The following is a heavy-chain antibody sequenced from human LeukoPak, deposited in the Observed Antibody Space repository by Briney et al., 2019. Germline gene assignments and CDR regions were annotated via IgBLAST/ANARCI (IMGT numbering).Heavy chain of an antibody. J-gene: IGHJ4*02. Sequence: PGGSLRLSCAASGFTVSSNYMSWVRQAPGKGLEWVSVIYSGGSTYYADSVKGRFTISRDNSKNTLYLQMNSLRAEDTAVYYCAKEERWYYDSSGYYLDYWGQGTLVTVSS. V-gene: IGHV3-66*01. D-gene: IGHD3-22*01. CDR1: GFTVSSNY. CDR2: IYSGGST. CDR3: AKEERWYYDSSGYYLDY.